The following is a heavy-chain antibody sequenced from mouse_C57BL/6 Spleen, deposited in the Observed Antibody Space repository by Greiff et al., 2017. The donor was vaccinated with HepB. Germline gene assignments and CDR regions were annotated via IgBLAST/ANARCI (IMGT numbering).Heavy chain of an antibody. CDR3: ARSDGYDEWGWYFDV. D-gene: IGHD2-2*01. Sequence: EVQLQESGPELVKPGASVKIPCKASGYTFTDYNMDWVKQSHGKSLEWIGDINPNNGGTIYNQKFKGKATLTVDKSSSTAYMELRSLTSEDTAVYYCARSDGYDEWGWYFDVWGTGTTVTVSS. CDR2: INPNNGGT. J-gene: IGHJ1*03. CDR1: GYTFTDYN. V-gene: IGHV1-18*01.